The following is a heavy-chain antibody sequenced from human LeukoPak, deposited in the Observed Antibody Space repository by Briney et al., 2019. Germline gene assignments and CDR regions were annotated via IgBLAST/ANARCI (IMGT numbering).Heavy chain of an antibody. D-gene: IGHD3-22*01. CDR3: AKSALAAGVAHYYDSSGSFDY. Sequence: GGSQRLSCAASGFIFNSFAISWVRQAPGKGLEWVSTFSGSGSRTSYADSVKGRFTISRDNSKNTLYLQMKSLRAEDTAVYYCAKSALAAGVAHYYDSSGSFDYWGQGTLVTVSS. V-gene: IGHV3-23*01. CDR2: FSGSGSRT. J-gene: IGHJ4*02. CDR1: GFIFNSFA.